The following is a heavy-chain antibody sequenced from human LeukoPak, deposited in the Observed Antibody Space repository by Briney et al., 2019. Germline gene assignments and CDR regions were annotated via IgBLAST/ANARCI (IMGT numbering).Heavy chain of an antibody. V-gene: IGHV1-69*13. Sequence: SVKVSCKASGYTFTSYGISWVRQAPGQGLEWMGGIIPIFGTANYAQKFQGRVTITADESTSTAYMELSSLRSEDTTVYYCARDRAVCSSTSCHDYYYYGMDVWGQGTTVTVSS. J-gene: IGHJ6*02. CDR3: ARDRAVCSSTSCHDYYYYGMDV. CDR1: GYTFTSYG. D-gene: IGHD2-2*01. CDR2: IIPIFGTA.